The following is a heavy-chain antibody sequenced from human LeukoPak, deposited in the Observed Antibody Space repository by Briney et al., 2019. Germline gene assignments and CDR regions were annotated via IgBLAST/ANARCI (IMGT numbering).Heavy chain of an antibody. J-gene: IGHJ4*02. CDR1: GESLNSYY. CDR3: ARGAWATRLGS. Sequence: SETLSLTCAVYGESLNSYYWSCVRQPPGEGLEWLGEIYESGTTEYNPSLKSRVTKSMVPSKQQFSLSLSSVTAADTAVYYCARGAWATRLGSWGLGTPVIVSS. CDR2: IYESGTT. V-gene: IGHV4-34*01. D-gene: IGHD2-15*01.